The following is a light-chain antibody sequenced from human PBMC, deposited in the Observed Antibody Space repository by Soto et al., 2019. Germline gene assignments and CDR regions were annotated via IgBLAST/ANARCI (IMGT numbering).Light chain of an antibody. V-gene: IGLV2-14*03. Sequence: QSVLTQPASVSGSPGQAITISCTATSSDVDNSNYVSWYQHHPGKAPKLIIYDVTNRPSGVSDRFSASKSGNTASLTISGLQAEDEADYYCASYTTNNTWVFGGGTKLTVL. J-gene: IGLJ3*02. CDR2: DVT. CDR3: ASYTTNNTWV. CDR1: SSDVDNSNY.